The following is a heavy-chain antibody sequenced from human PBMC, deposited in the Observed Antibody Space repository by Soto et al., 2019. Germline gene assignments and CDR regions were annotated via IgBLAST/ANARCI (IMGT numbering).Heavy chain of an antibody. CDR3: AKDKGHCSSTSCDAFDI. CDR1: GFTFSSYA. D-gene: IGHD2-2*01. J-gene: IGHJ3*02. CDR2: ISSSGGST. V-gene: IGHV3-23*01. Sequence: PGGSLRLSCAASGFTFSSYAMSWVRQAPGKGLEWVSAISSSGGSTYYADSVKGRFTISRDNSKNTLYLQMNSLRAEDTAVYYCAKDKGHCSSTSCDAFDIWGQGTMVTVSS.